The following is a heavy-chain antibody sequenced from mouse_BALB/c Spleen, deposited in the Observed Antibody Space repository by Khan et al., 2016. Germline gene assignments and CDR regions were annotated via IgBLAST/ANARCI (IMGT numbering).Heavy chain of an antibody. CDR2: IWPGGST. Sequence: QVQLKQSGPGLVAPSQSLSITRTVSGFSLTNSGVHWIRQPPGKGLEWLGVIWPGGSTDYNSALMSRLSITKDNSQNQVFLKMISLQTDDTAMYYCARDDQDYDAWFASWGQGTLVIVSA. V-gene: IGHV2-9*02. CDR1: GFSLTNSG. CDR3: ARDDQDYDAWFAS. D-gene: IGHD2-4*01. J-gene: IGHJ3*01.